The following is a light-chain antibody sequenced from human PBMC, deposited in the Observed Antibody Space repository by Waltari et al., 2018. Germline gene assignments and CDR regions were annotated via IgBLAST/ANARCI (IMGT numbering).Light chain of an antibody. CDR1: QSINKW. J-gene: IGKJ4*01. CDR3: QQYNSYSLLS. CDR2: KAS. Sequence: DIQMTQYPSTLSASAGDRLSITCRPSQSINKWLAWYQQKPGKAPKLLIYKASSLESGVPSRFSGSGSGTEFTLTISSLQPDDFATYYCQQYNSYSLLSFGGGTKVEIK. V-gene: IGKV1-5*03.